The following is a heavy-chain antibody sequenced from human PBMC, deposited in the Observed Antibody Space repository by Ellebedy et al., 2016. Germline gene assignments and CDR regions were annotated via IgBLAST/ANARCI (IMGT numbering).Heavy chain of an antibody. CDR1: GFTFSSYA. J-gene: IGHJ3*02. D-gene: IGHD1-26*01. CDR3: AKGFSCGTPYRAFDI. Sequence: GESLKISXAASGFTFSSYAMSWVRQAPGKGLEWVSAISGSGGSTHYADSVQGRFTISRDTSKSTLYLQMNSLRAEDTAVYYCAKGFSCGTPYRAFDIWGLGTVVTVAS. V-gene: IGHV3-23*01. CDR2: ISGSGGST.